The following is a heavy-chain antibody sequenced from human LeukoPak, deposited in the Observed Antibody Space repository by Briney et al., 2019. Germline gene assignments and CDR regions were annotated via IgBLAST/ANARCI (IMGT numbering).Heavy chain of an antibody. CDR2: ISSTSSYI. J-gene: IGHJ4*02. V-gene: IGHV3-21*01. Sequence: GGSLRLSCAASGFTFSDYSMHWVRQAPGKGLEWVSCISSTSSYIYYADSVRGRFTISRDNSKDTLYLQMNSLRAEDAAVYYCARGYSSDNWGQGTLVTVSS. CDR3: ARGYSSDN. D-gene: IGHD2-21*01. CDR1: GFTFSDYS.